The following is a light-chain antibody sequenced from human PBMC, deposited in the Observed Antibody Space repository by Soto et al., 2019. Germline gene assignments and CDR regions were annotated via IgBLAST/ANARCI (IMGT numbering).Light chain of an antibody. CDR1: SGHSNYA. J-gene: IGLJ2*01. V-gene: IGLV4-69*02. CDR3: QVWDSSTVV. CDR2: VNSDGSH. Sequence: QLVLTQSTSASASLGASVNLTCTLSSGHSNYAIAWHQQQPEKGPRYFMNVNSDGSHTKGDGIPERFSGSNSGNTATLTISRAQAGDEADYYCQVWDSSTVVFGGGTKLTVL.